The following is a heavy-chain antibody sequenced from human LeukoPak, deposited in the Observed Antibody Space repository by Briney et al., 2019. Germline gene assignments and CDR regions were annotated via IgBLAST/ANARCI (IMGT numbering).Heavy chain of an antibody. Sequence: GGSLRLSCAASGFTFRNYAMAWVRQAQGKGLECVSAISGSGDSLRYADSVKGRFTISRDNSKNTLYLQMNNLRAADTALYYCARDFWATNYYYGMDVWGQGTTVTVSS. D-gene: IGHD1-26*01. V-gene: IGHV3-23*01. CDR2: ISGSGDSL. CDR1: GFTFRNYA. CDR3: ARDFWATNYYYGMDV. J-gene: IGHJ6*02.